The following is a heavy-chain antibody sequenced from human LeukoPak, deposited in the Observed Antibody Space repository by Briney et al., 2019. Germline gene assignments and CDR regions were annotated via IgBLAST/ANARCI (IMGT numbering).Heavy chain of an antibody. J-gene: IGHJ4*02. CDR1: GFTVSGDY. CDR3: ARGRQNYGDYPY. CDR2: LYYGVST. V-gene: IGHV3-53*01. D-gene: IGHD4-17*01. Sequence: PGGSLRLSCVVSGFTVSGDYTSWFRQAPGKGLEWVSVLYYGVSTFYKDSVKGRFTTSGDNFNNTVYLQMNSLRAEDTAVYYCARGRQNYGDYPYWGQGTLVTVSS.